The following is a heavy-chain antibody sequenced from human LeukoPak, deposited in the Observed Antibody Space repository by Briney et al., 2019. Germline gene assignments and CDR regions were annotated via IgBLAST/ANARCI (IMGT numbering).Heavy chain of an antibody. D-gene: IGHD6-19*01. Sequence: SETLSRTYTVSGDAISNADYYYWGWIRQPPGRGLEWVASIYRTGSTYYNPSLKSRVTISVDTSKNQFYLKLTPVTAADTAVFYCARHRIPVTGNWFDPWGQGTLVTVSS. V-gene: IGHV4-39*01. J-gene: IGHJ5*02. CDR1: GDAISNADYYY. CDR3: ARHRIPVTGNWFDP. CDR2: IYRTGST.